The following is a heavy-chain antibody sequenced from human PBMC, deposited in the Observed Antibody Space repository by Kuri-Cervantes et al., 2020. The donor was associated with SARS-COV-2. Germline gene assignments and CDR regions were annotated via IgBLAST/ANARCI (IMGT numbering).Heavy chain of an antibody. CDR3: ARGMAGTPRYFDC. CDR2: LNPGGAT. J-gene: IGHJ4*01. CDR1: GFTVSTNF. Sequence: GESLKISCAASGFTVSTNFMNFFRQSAGKGLEWVSSLNPGGATFYADSVKGRFPISTDTSKNMVFLQMNNLRVDDTAVYYCARGMAGTPRYFDCWGRGTLVTVSS. D-gene: IGHD5-24*01. V-gene: IGHV3-53*01.